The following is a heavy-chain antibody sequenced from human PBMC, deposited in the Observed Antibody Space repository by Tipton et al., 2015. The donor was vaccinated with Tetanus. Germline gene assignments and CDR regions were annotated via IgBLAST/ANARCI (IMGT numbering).Heavy chain of an antibody. CDR2: INPDSGVT. V-gene: IGHV1-2*02. Sequence: QLVQSGAEVKKPGASVKVSCKASGYTFTDFYTHWVRQAPGHRLEWMGWINPDSGVTVYAQQFQGRVTMTRDTSISTAYMELSRLKSDDTAVYYCARSFFRVGAFNYFDFWGQGSLVTVSS. J-gene: IGHJ4*02. CDR1: GYTFTDFY. D-gene: IGHD1-26*01. CDR3: ARSFFRVGAFNYFDF.